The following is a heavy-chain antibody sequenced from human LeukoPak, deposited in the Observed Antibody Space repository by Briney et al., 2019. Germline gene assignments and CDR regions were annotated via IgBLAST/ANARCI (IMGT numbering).Heavy chain of an antibody. CDR1: GGSFSGYY. V-gene: IGHV4-34*01. CDR2: INHSGST. J-gene: IGHJ3*02. CDR3: ARSASGLDAFDI. Sequence: SETLSLTCVVYGGSFSGYYWSWIRQPPGKGLEWIGEINHSGSTNYNPSLKSRVTISVDTSKNQFSLKLSSVTAADTAVYYCARSASGLDAFDIWGQGTMVTVSS. D-gene: IGHD5-12*01.